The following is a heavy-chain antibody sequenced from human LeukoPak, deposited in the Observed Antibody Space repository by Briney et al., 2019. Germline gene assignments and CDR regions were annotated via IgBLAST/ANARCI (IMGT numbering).Heavy chain of an antibody. CDR1: GYTFTSYY. J-gene: IGHJ5*02. Sequence: ASVKVSCKASGYTFTSYYMHWVRQAPGQGLEWMGIINPSGGSTSYAQKFQGRVTMTRDMSTSTAYMELRSLRSDDTAVYYCARYDSSLDNWFDPWGQGTLVTVSS. CDR3: ARYDSSLDNWFDP. V-gene: IGHV1-46*01. D-gene: IGHD3-22*01. CDR2: INPSGGST.